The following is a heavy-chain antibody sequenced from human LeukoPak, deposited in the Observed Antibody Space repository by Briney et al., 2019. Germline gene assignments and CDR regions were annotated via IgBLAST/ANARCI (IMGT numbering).Heavy chain of an antibody. D-gene: IGHD4-23*01. CDR3: ARDRNGGNTYYFDY. J-gene: IGHJ4*02. CDR1: GFTFSSYS. CDR2: INWNGGST. Sequence: GGSLRLSCAASGFTFSSYSMNWVRQAPGKGLEWVSGINWNGGSTGYADSVKGRFTISRDNAKNSLYLQMNSLRAEDTALYYCARDRNGGNTYYFDYWGQGTLVTVSS. V-gene: IGHV3-20*04.